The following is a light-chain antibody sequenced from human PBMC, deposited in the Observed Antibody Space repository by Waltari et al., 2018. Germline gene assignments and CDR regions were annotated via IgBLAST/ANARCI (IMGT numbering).Light chain of an antibody. V-gene: IGKV3-15*01. Sequence: ETVMTQSPATLSMSPGDRATLSCRASQNVNTQFGWYQQKPGQAPRLLFYSASIRAPGIPARFSASGSGTEFTLTITSLQPEDFAVYYCQQYNTWSHTFGQGTKLEIK. CDR3: QQYNTWSHT. J-gene: IGKJ2*01. CDR2: SAS. CDR1: QNVNTQ.